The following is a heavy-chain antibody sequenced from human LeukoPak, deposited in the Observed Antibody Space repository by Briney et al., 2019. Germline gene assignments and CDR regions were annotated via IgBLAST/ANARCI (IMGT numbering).Heavy chain of an antibody. CDR3: AKKGPDSSSWYNWFDP. J-gene: IGHJ5*02. CDR2: IGGGGDNT. D-gene: IGHD6-13*01. Sequence: GGSLRLSCAASGFTFSRYAMNWVRQAPGKGLEWLSTIGGGGDNTYYAGSVKGRFTISRDNSKNTLYLQMNSLGAEDTAVYYCAKKGPDSSSWYNWFDPWGQGTLVTVSS. V-gene: IGHV3-23*01. CDR1: GFTFSRYA.